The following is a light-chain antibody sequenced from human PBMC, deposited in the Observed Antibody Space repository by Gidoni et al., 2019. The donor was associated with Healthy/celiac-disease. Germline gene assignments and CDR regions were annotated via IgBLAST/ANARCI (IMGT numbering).Light chain of an antibody. V-gene: IGKV3-11*01. CDR1: QSVSSY. J-gene: IGKJ4*01. CDR3: QQRSNWLT. CDR2: DAS. Sequence: EIVLTQSPATLSLSPGERATLSCRASQSVSSYLAWYQQKPGQAPRLLSYDASNRATGIPARFSGSGSGTEFALTISSLEPEDFAVYYCQQRSNWLTFGGGTKVEIK.